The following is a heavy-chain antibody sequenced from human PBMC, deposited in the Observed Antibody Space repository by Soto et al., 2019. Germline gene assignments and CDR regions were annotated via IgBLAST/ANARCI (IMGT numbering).Heavy chain of an antibody. CDR2: ISYDGSNK. CDR1: GFTFSSYG. CDR3: AKEGSSTSEYGMDV. D-gene: IGHD2-2*01. J-gene: IGHJ6*02. Sequence: GSLRLSCAASGFTFSSYGMHWVRQAPGKGLEWVAVISYDGSNKYYADSVKGRFTISRDNSKNTLYLQMNSLRAEDTAVYYCAKEGSSTSEYGMDVWGQGTTVTVSS. V-gene: IGHV3-30*18.